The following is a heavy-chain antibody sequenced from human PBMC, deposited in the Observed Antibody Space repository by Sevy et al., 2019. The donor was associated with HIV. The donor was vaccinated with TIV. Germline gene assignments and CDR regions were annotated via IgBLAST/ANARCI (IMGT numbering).Heavy chain of an antibody. CDR3: ARVSEGALYMDV. CDR2: IKQDGSEK. D-gene: IGHD1-26*01. J-gene: IGHJ6*03. V-gene: IGHV3-7*03. CDR1: GFTFSSYW. Sequence: GGSLRLSCAASGFTFSSYWMSWVRQAPGKGLEWVANIKQDGSEKYYVDSVKGRFTISRDKAKNSLYLQMNSLRAEDTAEYYCARVSEGALYMDVWGKGTTVTVSS.